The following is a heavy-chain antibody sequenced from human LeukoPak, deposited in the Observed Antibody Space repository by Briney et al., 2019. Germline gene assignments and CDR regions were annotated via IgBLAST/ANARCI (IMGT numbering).Heavy chain of an antibody. CDR2: IKEDGGEK. J-gene: IGHJ4*02. Sequence: PGGSLRLSCAASGFSFSSYWMSWVRQAPGKGLEWVAIIKEDGGEKNYVDSVKGRFTISRDNAKNSLYLQMNSLRAEDTAVYYCARKDSSPRTFDYWGQGTLVTVSS. D-gene: IGHD3-22*01. CDR3: ARKDSSPRTFDY. CDR1: GFSFSSYW. V-gene: IGHV3-7*01.